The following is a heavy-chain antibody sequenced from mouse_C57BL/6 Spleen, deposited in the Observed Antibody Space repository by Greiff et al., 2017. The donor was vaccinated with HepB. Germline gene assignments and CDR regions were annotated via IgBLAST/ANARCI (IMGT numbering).Heavy chain of an antibody. J-gene: IGHJ2*01. V-gene: IGHV1-50*01. CDR3: ARRERYYGSPYY. D-gene: IGHD1-1*01. CDR2: IDPSASYT. CDR1: GYTFTSYW. Sequence: QVQLQQPGAELVKPGASVKLSCKASGYTFTSYWMQWVKQRPGQGLEWIGEIDPSASYTNYNQKFKGNATLTVDTSSSTAYMQLRSLTSEDSAVYYCARRERYYGSPYYWGPGTTLTVSS.